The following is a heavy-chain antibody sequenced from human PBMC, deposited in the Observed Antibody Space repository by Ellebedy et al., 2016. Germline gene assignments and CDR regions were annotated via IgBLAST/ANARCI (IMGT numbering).Heavy chain of an antibody. D-gene: IGHD3-16*02. Sequence: GGSLRLSCAASGFTFNSYGMHWVRQAPGKGLEWVAVIWYDGSNKYYADSVKGRFTISRDNSKNTLYLQMNSLRAEDTAVYYCARGLGESSSPNPRRFDLWGQGALVTVPS. J-gene: IGHJ5*02. V-gene: IGHV3-33*01. CDR3: ARGLGESSSPNPRRFDL. CDR1: GFTFNSYG. CDR2: IWYDGSNK.